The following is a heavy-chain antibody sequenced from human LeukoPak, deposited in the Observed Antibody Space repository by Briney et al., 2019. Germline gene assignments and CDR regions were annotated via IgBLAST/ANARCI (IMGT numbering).Heavy chain of an antibody. CDR1: GSTFTSYW. CDR2: IYPGDSDT. J-gene: IGHJ4*02. Sequence: PGGALEVSCQSSGSTFTSYWIGWGRQLPGKGLQWMGIIYPGDSDTRYSPSFQGPVTISAEQSNSTAYLQWSSLKASDTAMYYCARGPYSSSPGHFDYWGQGTLVTVSS. V-gene: IGHV5-51*01. CDR3: ARGPYSSSPGHFDY. D-gene: IGHD6-13*01.